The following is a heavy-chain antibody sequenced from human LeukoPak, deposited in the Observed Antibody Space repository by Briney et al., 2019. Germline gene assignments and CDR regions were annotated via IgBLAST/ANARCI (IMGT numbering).Heavy chain of an antibody. CDR1: GGSISSYY. J-gene: IGHJ5*02. V-gene: IGHV4-59*08. D-gene: IGHD2-15*01. CDR3: ARHNLYCSGGSCYPNWFDP. Sequence: SETLSLTCTVSGGSISSYYWNWIRQPPGKGLEGIGYIYSSGSTNYNPSLKSRVTISVDTSKNQFSLKLSSVTAADTAVYYCARHNLYCSGGSCYPNWFDPWGQGTLVTVSS. CDR2: IYSSGST.